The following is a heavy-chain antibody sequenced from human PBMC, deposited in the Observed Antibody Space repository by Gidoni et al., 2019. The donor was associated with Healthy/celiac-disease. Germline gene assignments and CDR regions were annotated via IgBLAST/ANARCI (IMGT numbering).Heavy chain of an antibody. CDR2: IIPIFGTA. CDR1: GGTFSSYA. CDR3: ARDDDGYDSGSYYYYYMDV. J-gene: IGHJ6*03. Sequence: QVQLVQSGAEVKKPGSSVKVSCKASGGTFSSYAISWVRQAPGQGLEWMGGIIPIFGTANYAQKFQGRVTITADKSTSTAYMELSSLRSEDTAVYYCARDDDGYDSGSYYYYYMDVWGKGTTVTVSS. D-gene: IGHD5-12*01. V-gene: IGHV1-69*06.